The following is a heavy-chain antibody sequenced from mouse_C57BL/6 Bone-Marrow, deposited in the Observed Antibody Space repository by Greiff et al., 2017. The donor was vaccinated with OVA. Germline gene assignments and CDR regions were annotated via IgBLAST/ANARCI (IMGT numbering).Heavy chain of an antibody. CDR3: AREGHSTGYFDV. CDR1: GYTFTSYW. J-gene: IGHJ1*03. Sequence: QVQLQQPGAELVMPGASVKLSCKASGYTFTSYWMHWVKQRPGQGLEWIGEIDPSDSYTNYNQKFKGKSTLTVDKSSSTAYMQLSSLTSEDSAVDYGAREGHSTGYFDVWGTGTTVTVSS. D-gene: IGHD3-3*01. CDR2: IDPSDSYT. V-gene: IGHV1-69*01.